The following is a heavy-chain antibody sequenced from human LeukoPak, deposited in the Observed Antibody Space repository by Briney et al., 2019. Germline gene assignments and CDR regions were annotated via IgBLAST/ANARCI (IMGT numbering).Heavy chain of an antibody. J-gene: IGHJ4*02. CDR1: GYIFTSYY. D-gene: IGHD6-6*01. Sequence: GASVKLSCKASGYIFTSYYMHWVRQAPGQGLEWMGIINPSGGSTSYAQKFQGRVTMTRDTSTSTVYMELSSLRSEDTAVYYCARDRSSSFLPDYWGQGTLVTVSS. V-gene: IGHV1-46*01. CDR3: ARDRSSSFLPDY. CDR2: INPSGGST.